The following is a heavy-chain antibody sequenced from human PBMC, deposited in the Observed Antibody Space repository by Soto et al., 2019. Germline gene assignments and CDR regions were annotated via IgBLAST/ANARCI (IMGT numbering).Heavy chain of an antibody. J-gene: IGHJ4*02. CDR3: ARCSGWYGQCYFDC. D-gene: IGHD6-13*01. Sequence: DVQLVETGGGLIQPGGSLRLSFAASGFFVGSGSMSWVRQAPGKGLEWVSVIYSDGRTYYADSVKGRFTISRDNSKNTLYLQMNSLSAEDTAVYYCARCSGWYGQCYFDCWGQGTLVTVSS. CDR2: IYSDGRT. V-gene: IGHV3-53*02. CDR1: GFFVGSGS.